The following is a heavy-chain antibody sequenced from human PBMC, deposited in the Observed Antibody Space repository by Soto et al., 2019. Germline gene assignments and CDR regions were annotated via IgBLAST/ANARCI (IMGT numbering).Heavy chain of an antibody. J-gene: IGHJ4*02. CDR3: ARVSLYSSCWSPDY. CDR1: GYTFTSYG. Sequence: ASVKVSCKASGYTFTSYGISWVRQAPGQGLEWMGWISAYNGNTNYAQKLQGRVTMTTDTSTSTAYMELRSLRSDDTAVYYCARVSLYSSCWSPDYWGQGTLVTVSS. V-gene: IGHV1-18*01. CDR2: ISAYNGNT. D-gene: IGHD6-19*01.